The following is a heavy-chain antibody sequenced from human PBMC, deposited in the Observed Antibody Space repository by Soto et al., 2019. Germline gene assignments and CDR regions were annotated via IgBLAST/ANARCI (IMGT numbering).Heavy chain of an antibody. CDR3: ARRRSSGWFDFDY. CDR1: GGSISSYY. D-gene: IGHD6-19*01. Sequence: SETLSLTCTVSGGSISSYYWSWIRHPPGKGLDCIGYIYYSGSTNYNPSLKSRVTISVDTSKNQFSLMLSSVTAAGTAFYYCARRRSSGWFDFDYWGQGTLVTVSS. CDR2: IYYSGST. V-gene: IGHV4-59*08. J-gene: IGHJ4*02.